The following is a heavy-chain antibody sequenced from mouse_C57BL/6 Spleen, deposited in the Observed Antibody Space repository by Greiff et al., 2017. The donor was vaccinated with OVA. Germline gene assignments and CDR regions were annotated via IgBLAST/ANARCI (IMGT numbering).Heavy chain of an antibody. CDR2: SNPSNGGT. J-gene: IGHJ2*01. Sequence: QVQLQQSGTELVKPGASVKLSCKASGYTFTSYWMHWVKPRPGQGLAWIGNSNPSNGGTNYTEKFKSKATLTVDKSSSTAYMQLSSLTSEDSAVYYCARIPPTVVGHYWGQGTTLTVSS. CDR1: GYTFTSYW. D-gene: IGHD1-1*01. V-gene: IGHV1-53*01. CDR3: ARIPPTVVGHY.